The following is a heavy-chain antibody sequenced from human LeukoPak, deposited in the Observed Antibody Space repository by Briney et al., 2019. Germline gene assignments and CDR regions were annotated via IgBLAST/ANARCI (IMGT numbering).Heavy chain of an antibody. CDR1: GFTFSSYS. V-gene: IGHV3-48*01. CDR3: ARDACLVGACGYAFDI. D-gene: IGHD1-26*01. Sequence: PGGSLRLSCAASGFTFSSYSMNWVRQAPGKGLEGVSYISSSSSTLYYADSVKGRFTISRDSDKNSLYLQMNSLRAEDTAVYYCARDACLVGACGYAFDIWGQGTMVTVSS. CDR2: ISSSSSTL. J-gene: IGHJ3*02.